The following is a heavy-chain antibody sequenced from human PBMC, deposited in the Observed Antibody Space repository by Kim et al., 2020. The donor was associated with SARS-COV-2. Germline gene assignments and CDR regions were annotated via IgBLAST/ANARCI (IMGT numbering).Heavy chain of an antibody. CDR3: ARGLTTGLY. V-gene: IGHV3-7*01. Sequence: GGSLRLSCAASGFTFNISWMNWVRQAPGKGLEWVANIKPDGSGKYYVDSVKGRFTISRDNAKNSLYLQTNSLRAEDTAVYYCARGLTTGLYWGQGTLVTVSS. J-gene: IGHJ4*02. CDR2: IKPDGSGK. CDR1: GFTFNISW. D-gene: IGHD4-17*01.